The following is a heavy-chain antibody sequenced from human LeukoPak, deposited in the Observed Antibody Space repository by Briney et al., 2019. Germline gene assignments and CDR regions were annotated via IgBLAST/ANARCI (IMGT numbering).Heavy chain of an antibody. CDR2: IKQDGSEK. CDR1: GFTFSSYW. V-gene: IGHV3-7*03. J-gene: IGHJ4*02. D-gene: IGHD2-2*01. CDR3: AKDPLVVPAAPSGSADY. Sequence: GGSLRLSCAASGFTFSSYWMSWVRQAPGKGLEWVANIKQDGSEKYYVDSVKGRFTISRDNAKNSLYLQMNSLRAEDTAVYYCAKDPLVVPAAPSGSADYWGQGTLVTVSS.